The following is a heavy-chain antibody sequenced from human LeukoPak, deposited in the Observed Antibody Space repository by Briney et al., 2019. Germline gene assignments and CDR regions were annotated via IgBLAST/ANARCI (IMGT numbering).Heavy chain of an antibody. J-gene: IGHJ4*02. Sequence: PGGSLRLSCAASGFTFSTYSMNWVRQAPGKGLEWVSSISSSSSYIYYVDSVKGRFTISRDNAKNSLYLQMNSLRAEDTAVYYCARGGYYGSGDLDYLDYWGQGTLVTVSS. CDR2: ISSSSSYI. CDR1: GFTFSTYS. CDR3: ARGGYYGSGDLDYLDY. V-gene: IGHV3-21*01. D-gene: IGHD3-10*01.